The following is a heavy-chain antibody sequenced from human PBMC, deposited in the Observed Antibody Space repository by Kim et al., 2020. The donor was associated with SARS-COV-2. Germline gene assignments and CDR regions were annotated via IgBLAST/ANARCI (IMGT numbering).Heavy chain of an antibody. D-gene: IGHD4-17*01. CDR1: GFTFSSYG. J-gene: IGHJ4*02. V-gene: IGHV3-30*03. CDR3: ATALIDYGDYIFDY. CDR2: ISYDGSNK. Sequence: GRSLRLSCAASGFTFSSYGMHWVRQAPGKGLEWVAVISYDGSNKYYADSVKGRFTISRDNSKNTLYLQMNSLRAEDTAVYYCATALIDYGDYIFDYWGQG.